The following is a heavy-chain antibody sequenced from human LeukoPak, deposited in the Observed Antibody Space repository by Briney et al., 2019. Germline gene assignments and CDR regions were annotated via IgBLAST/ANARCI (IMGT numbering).Heavy chain of an antibody. J-gene: IGHJ4*02. Sequence: PSETLSLTCTVSGGSISSSSYSWGWIRQPPGKGLEGSGSIYYSGTTYYNPSLKSRVTISVDTSKIQFSLKLSSVAATDTAVYFCARLRFDFWSGYTHPYFDYWGQGTLVTVSS. D-gene: IGHD3-3*01. V-gene: IGHV4-39*01. CDR2: IYYSGTT. CDR1: GGSISSSSYS. CDR3: ARLRFDFWSGYTHPYFDY.